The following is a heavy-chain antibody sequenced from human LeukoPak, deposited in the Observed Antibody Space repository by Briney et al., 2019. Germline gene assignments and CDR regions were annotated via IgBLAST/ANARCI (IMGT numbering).Heavy chain of an antibody. D-gene: IGHD3-10*01. V-gene: IGHV4-34*01. Sequence: PSETLSLTCAVYGGSSNVYYWSWIRQPPGKGLEWIGEINHSGSTNYNPSLKSRVTISADTSKNQFSLKLSSVTAADTAVYFCARRKLWFGEHNWFDPWGQGTLVTVSS. CDR2: INHSGST. J-gene: IGHJ5*02. CDR1: GGSSNVYY. CDR3: ARRKLWFGEHNWFDP.